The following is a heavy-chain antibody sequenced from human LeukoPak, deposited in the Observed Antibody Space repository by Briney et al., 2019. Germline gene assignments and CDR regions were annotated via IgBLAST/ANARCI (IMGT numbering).Heavy chain of an antibody. CDR3: AYCGGDCYDTPAEYFQH. CDR1: GFTFSSYA. CDR2: ISSNGGST. Sequence: GGSLRLSCAASGFTFSSYAMHWVRQAPGKGLEYVSAISSNGGSTYYANSVKGRFTISRDNSKNTLYLQMGSLRAEDMAVYYCAYCGGDCYDTPAEYFQHWGQGTLVTVSS. J-gene: IGHJ1*01. V-gene: IGHV3-64*01. D-gene: IGHD2-21*02.